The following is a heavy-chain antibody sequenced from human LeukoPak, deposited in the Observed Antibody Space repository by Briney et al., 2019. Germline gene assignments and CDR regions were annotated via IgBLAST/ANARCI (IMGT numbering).Heavy chain of an antibody. Sequence: GGSLRLSCAASGFTFSSYSMNWVRQPPGKGLEWVSSISGGSSFIFYADSVKGRFTISRDNAKNSLYLQMNSLRAEDTAVYYCARGLRFLEWLSSTHDAFDIWGQGTMVTVSS. CDR3: ARGLRFLEWLSSTHDAFDI. CDR1: GFTFSSYS. V-gene: IGHV3-21*01. CDR2: ISGGSSFI. D-gene: IGHD3-3*01. J-gene: IGHJ3*02.